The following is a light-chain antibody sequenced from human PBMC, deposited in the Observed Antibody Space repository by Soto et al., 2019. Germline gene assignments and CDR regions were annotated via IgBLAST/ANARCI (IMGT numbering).Light chain of an antibody. V-gene: IGLV2-11*01. CDR1: SSDIGGYNY. CDR3: CSYARNYAV. J-gene: IGLJ2*01. CDR2: DVN. Sequence: QSALTQPRSVSGSPGQSVTISCTGTSSDIGGYNYVSWYQQHPGKAPKFMIYDVNKRPSGVPDRFSGSKSGNTASLTISGLQPEDEADYYCCSYARNYAVFGGGTKLTVL.